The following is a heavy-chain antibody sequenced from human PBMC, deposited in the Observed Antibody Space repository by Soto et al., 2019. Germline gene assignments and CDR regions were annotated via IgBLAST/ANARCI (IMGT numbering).Heavy chain of an antibody. CDR2: IYYSGST. Sequence: PSETLSLTCTVSGGSISSSSYYWGWIRQPPGKGLEWIGSIYYSGSTYYNPSLKSRVTISVDTSKNQFSLKLSSVTAADTDVYYCARETVAVTSDWGQGTLVTVSS. CDR1: GGSISSSSYY. J-gene: IGHJ4*02. V-gene: IGHV4-39*02. D-gene: IGHD6-19*01. CDR3: ARETVAVTSD.